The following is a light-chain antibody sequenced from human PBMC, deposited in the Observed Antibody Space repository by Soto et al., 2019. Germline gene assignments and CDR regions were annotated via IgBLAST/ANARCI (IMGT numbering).Light chain of an antibody. CDR2: GAS. Sequence: EIVLTQSPGTLSLSPGARAPLSCRASQSVSSNLAWYQQQPGQAPRLLIYGASNRATGIPVRFSGSGSGTDFTLTISSLEPEDFAVYYCQQRSNWPITFGQGTRLEIK. V-gene: IGKV3-11*01. CDR1: QSVSSN. CDR3: QQRSNWPIT. J-gene: IGKJ5*01.